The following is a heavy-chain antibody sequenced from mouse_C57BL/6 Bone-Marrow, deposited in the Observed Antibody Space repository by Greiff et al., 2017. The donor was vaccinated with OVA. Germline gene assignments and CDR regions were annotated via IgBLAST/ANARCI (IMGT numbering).Heavy chain of an antibody. CDR1: GFTFSDYG. CDR2: ISSGSSTI. Sequence: EVKLMESGGGLVKPGGSLKLSCAASGFTFSDYGMHWVRQAPEKGLEWVAYISSGSSTIYYADTVKGRFTISRDNAKNTLFLQMTSLRSEDTAMYYCARRYYGSSPFAYWGQGTLVTVSA. J-gene: IGHJ3*01. V-gene: IGHV5-17*01. D-gene: IGHD1-1*01. CDR3: ARRYYGSSPFAY.